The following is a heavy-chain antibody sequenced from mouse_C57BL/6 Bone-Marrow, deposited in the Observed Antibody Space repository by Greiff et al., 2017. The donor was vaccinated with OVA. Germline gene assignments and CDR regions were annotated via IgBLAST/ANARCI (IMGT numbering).Heavy chain of an antibody. V-gene: IGHV1-81*01. J-gene: IGHJ2*01. Sequence: VQRVESGAELARPGASVKLSCKASGYTFTSYGISWVKQRTGQGLEWIGEIYPRSGNTYYNEKFKGKATLTADKSSSTAYMELRSLTSEDSAVYFCAWGGTDFDYWGQGTTLTVSS. CDR1: GYTFTSYG. D-gene: IGHD4-1*01. CDR3: AWGGTDFDY. CDR2: IYPRSGNT.